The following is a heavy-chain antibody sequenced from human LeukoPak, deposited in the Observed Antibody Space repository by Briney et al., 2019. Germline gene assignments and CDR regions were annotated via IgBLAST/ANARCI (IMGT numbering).Heavy chain of an antibody. Sequence: SQTLSLTCTVSGDSINSGDYYWSWIRQPPGNGLEWIGYIYYSGSPYYNPSLKSRVTISVDTSKNQFSLKLSSVTAADTAVYYCARDNGYGQLDSWGQGTLVTVSS. CDR3: ARDNGYGQLDS. CDR2: IYYSGSP. J-gene: IGHJ4*02. V-gene: IGHV4-30-4*01. D-gene: IGHD2-15*01. CDR1: GDSINSGDYY.